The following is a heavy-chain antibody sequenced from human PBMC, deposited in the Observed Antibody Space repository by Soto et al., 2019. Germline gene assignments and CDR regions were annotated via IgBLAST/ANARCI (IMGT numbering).Heavy chain of an antibody. CDR3: ARRDCGSGRNCEFGAPAFAY. Sequence: EVQLLESGGDLVQPGGSLRLSCAASGFTFSNYDMSWVRQPQGKGLRGASGVSSGGSSTYYADSVKGRFTISRDNSKNTLYLQMSSLGAADTAVYHCARRDCGSGRNCEFGAPAFAYWGQGNLVTVTS. CDR1: GFTFSNYD. D-gene: IGHD2-21*01. CDR2: VSSGGSST. V-gene: IGHV3-23*01. J-gene: IGHJ4*02.